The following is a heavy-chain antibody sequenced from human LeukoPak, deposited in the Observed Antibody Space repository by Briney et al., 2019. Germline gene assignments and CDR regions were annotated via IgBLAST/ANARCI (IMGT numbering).Heavy chain of an antibody. V-gene: IGHV3-30*02. Sequence: GGSLRLSCAASGFTFTNYGMHWVRQAPGKGLEWVTFIRYDGSNKYYADSVKGRFTISRDNSKNTLYLQMNSLRAEDTAVYNCVSEVSGSFPTWGQGTQLTVSS. D-gene: IGHD1-26*01. CDR1: GFTFTNYG. CDR2: IRYDGSNK. CDR3: VSEVSGSFPT. J-gene: IGHJ4*02.